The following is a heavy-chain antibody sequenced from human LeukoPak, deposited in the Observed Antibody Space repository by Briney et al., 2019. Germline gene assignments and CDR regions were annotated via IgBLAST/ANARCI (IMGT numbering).Heavy chain of an antibody. D-gene: IGHD5-12*01. CDR2: ISYDGSNK. CDR1: GFTFSSYG. Sequence: GGSLRLSCAASGFTFSSYGMHWVRQAPGKGLEWVAVISYDGSNKYYADSVKGRFTISRDNSKNTLYLQMNSLRAEDTALYYCVGDAGYSGYMINDIWGQGTMVTVSS. J-gene: IGHJ3*02. V-gene: IGHV3-30*03. CDR3: VGDAGYSGYMINDI.